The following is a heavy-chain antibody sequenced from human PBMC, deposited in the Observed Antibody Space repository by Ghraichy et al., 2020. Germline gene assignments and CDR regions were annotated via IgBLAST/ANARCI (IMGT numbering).Heavy chain of an antibody. Sequence: GGSLRLSCAASGFTFSDYAISWVRQAPGKGLEWVSGISPSGGRPSYADSVKGRFTVSRDNSKNTLYLEMNSLGPEDTATYYCAKEGVPAGGSTYYYSMDVWGQGTTVTVSS. CDR1: GFTFSDYA. V-gene: IGHV3-23*01. CDR2: ISPSGGRP. J-gene: IGHJ6*02. CDR3: AKEGVPAGGSTYYYSMDV. D-gene: IGHD3-10*01.